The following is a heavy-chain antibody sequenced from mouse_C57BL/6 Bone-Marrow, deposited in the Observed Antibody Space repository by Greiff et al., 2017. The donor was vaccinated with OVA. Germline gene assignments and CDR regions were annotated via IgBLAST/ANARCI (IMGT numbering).Heavy chain of an antibody. CDR1: GFNIKDYY. J-gene: IGHJ1*03. CDR3: TTSGYHYVSSTSDV. CDR2: VDPEDGDT. D-gene: IGHD1-1*01. Sequence: VQLQQSGAELVRPGASVKLSCTASGFNIKDYYMHWVKQRPEQGLEWIGRVDPEDGDTEYAPKFPGKATMTADTSSNTAYLQLSSLTSEDTAVYYGTTSGYHYVSSTSDVCGTGTTVTVSS. V-gene: IGHV14-1*01.